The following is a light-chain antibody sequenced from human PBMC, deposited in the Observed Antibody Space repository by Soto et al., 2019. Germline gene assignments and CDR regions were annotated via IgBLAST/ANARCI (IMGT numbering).Light chain of an antibody. CDR3: QQRIDWPRA. CDR1: QSVNSY. Sequence: EIVLTQSPANLSLSPGEGATLSCRASQSVNSYLVWYQQKPGQAPRLLIYAASKRATGIPARFSGSGSGTDFTLTISSLEPEDFAVYYCQQRIDWPRAFGGGTKVEIK. J-gene: IGKJ4*01. CDR2: AAS. V-gene: IGKV3-11*01.